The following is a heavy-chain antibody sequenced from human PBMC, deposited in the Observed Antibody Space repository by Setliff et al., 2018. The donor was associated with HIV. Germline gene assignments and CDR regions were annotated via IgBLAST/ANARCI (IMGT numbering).Heavy chain of an antibody. J-gene: IGHJ4*02. Sequence: SETLSLTCTVSGGSINPYYWIWIRQPPGKRLEWIGFIYYTGSTHYNPSLKSRVSMSLDTSKNQFSLSLSSVTAADTAIYYCAHEPFCSGGACPLDYWGQGTLVTVSS. CDR2: IYYTGST. D-gene: IGHD2-15*01. V-gene: IGHV4-59*08. CDR1: GGSINPYY. CDR3: AHEPFCSGGACPLDY.